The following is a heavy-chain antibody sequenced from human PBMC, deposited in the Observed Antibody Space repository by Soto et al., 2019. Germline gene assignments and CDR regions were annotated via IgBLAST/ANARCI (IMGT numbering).Heavy chain of an antibody. CDR2: IYYDGSNK. CDR3: ARGYYVSGSFYFDY. Sequence: PGGSLRLSCTASGFAFSNYGIHWVRQAPGKGLEWVAVIYYDGSNKYYADSVKGRFTISRDNSKDTLFLQMNSLRAEDTAVYYCARGYYVSGSFYFDYWGQGTLVTVSS. CDR1: GFAFSNYG. D-gene: IGHD3-10*01. V-gene: IGHV3-33*01. J-gene: IGHJ4*02.